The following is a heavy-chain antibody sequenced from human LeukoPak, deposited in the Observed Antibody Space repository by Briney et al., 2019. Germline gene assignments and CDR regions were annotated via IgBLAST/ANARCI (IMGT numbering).Heavy chain of an antibody. V-gene: IGHV4-59*01. J-gene: IGHJ4*02. Sequence: SEPLSPPFTVPGASINYYYWGWTRPSPGKGLGWIGYFFFNGSAKYNPAHKSRVTLSVDMSKNQYSLKVSAVTAADTAIYYWAIKGGFFDYWGQGTLVSVSS. CDR2: FFFNGSA. CDR3: AIKGGFFDY. D-gene: IGHD5-12*01. CDR1: GASINYYY.